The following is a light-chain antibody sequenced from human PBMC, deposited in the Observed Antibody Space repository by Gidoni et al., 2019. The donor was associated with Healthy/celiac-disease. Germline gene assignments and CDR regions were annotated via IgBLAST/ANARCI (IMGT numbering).Light chain of an antibody. CDR1: QSLLHSNGYTY. Sequence: VLTQSPLSLPVTPGEPASISCRSSQSLLHSNGYTYLDWYLQKPGQSPQLLIYLGSNRASGVPDRFSGSGSGTDFTLKISRVEAEDVGVYYCMQALQTRTFGQGTKVEIK. J-gene: IGKJ1*01. V-gene: IGKV2-28*01. CDR3: MQALQTRT. CDR2: LGS.